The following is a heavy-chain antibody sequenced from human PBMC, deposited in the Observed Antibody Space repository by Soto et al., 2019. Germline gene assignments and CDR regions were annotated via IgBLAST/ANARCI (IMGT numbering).Heavy chain of an antibody. V-gene: IGHV4-34*01. D-gene: IGHD7-27*01. CDR1: GGSFSGYY. Sequence: QVQLQQWGAGLLKPSETLSLTCAVYGGSFSGYYWNWIRQPPGKGLEWIGEINHSGSTNYNPSLKSRVTLSVVTAKNQFSLELSSVTAADTAVYYCARGWGRIFDYWGQGTLVTVSS. CDR3: ARGWGRIFDY. J-gene: IGHJ4*02. CDR2: INHSGST.